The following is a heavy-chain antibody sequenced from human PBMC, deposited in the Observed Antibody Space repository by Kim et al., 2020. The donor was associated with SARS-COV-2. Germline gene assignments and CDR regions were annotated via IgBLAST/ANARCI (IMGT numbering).Heavy chain of an antibody. D-gene: IGHD6-19*01. CDR3: AKAPGSGWYSRVDYFDY. Sequence: VKGRFTITRDNSKNTLYLQMNSLRAEDTAVYYCAKAPGSGWYSRVDYFDYWGQGTLVTVSS. V-gene: IGHV3-23*01. J-gene: IGHJ4*02.